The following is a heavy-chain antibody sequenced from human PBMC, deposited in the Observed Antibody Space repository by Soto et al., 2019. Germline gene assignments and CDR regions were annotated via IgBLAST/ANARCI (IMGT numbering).Heavy chain of an antibody. J-gene: IGHJ4*02. V-gene: IGHV3-48*02. D-gene: IGHD3-16*01. CDR3: ATVAAYEYSFDN. CDR1: GLSFNFYS. Sequence: EVQLVESGGGLGQPGGSLRLSCAASGLSFNFYSMNWVSQAPGKGLEWVSYITSTSSTIYYADSVRGRFTISRDNAKNSLHLQLNSLRDEDTALYYCATVAAYEYSFDNWGQGTLVTVSS. CDR2: ITSTSSTI.